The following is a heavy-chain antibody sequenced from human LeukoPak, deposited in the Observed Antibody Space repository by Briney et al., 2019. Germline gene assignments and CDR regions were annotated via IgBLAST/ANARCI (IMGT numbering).Heavy chain of an antibody. J-gene: IGHJ3*02. CDR3: ARDPGPSIAAWGAFDI. CDR2: IKLDGSEQ. V-gene: IGHV3-7*01. CDR1: GFTFNKYW. D-gene: IGHD6-6*01. Sequence: PGGSLRLSCAASGFTFNKYWMGWVRQAPGKGLEWVADIKLDGSEQFYVDSVKGRFTVSRDNARNSLYLQMSSLRAEDTAVYYCARDPGPSIAAWGAFDIWGQGTMVTVFS.